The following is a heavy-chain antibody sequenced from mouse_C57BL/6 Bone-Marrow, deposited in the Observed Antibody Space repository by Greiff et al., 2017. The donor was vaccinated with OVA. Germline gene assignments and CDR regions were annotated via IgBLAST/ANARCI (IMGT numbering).Heavy chain of an antibody. CDR2: ISNGGGST. CDR1: GFTFSDYY. V-gene: IGHV5-12*01. CDR3: ARHGNWDWYFDV. Sequence: EVKLMESGGGLVQPGGSLKLSCAASGFTFSDYYMYWVRQTPEKRLEWVAYISNGGGSTYYPDTVKGRYTISRDNAKNTLYLQMSRLKSEDTAMYYCARHGNWDWYFDVWGTGTTVTVSS. D-gene: IGHD4-1*01. J-gene: IGHJ1*03.